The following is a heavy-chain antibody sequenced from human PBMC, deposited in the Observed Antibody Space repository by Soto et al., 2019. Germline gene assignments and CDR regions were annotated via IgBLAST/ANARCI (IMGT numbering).Heavy chain of an antibody. CDR1: VFTFSRYS. V-gene: IGHV3-21*01. CDR3: AREGSLWFDSSLYYYGMDV. D-gene: IGHD3-10*01. J-gene: IGHJ6*02. Sequence: LXLSCAGCVFTFSRYSMNWVRQAPGKGREWVSSISSSSSYIYYADSVKGRFTISRDNAKNSLYLQMNSLRAEDTAVYYCAREGSLWFDSSLYYYGMDVWGQGTKVTVYS. CDR2: ISSSSSYI.